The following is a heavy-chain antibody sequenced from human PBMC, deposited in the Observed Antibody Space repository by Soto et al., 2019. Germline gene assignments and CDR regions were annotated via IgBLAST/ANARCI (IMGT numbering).Heavy chain of an antibody. CDR1: GFTFDAYA. Sequence: EVQLVESGGGLVQPGRSLRLSCAASGFTFDAYAMHWVRQAPGKGLEWVSGISWNSGSIGYADSVKGRFTISRDNAKNSLYLQMNSLRAEDTALYYCAKDIANGYSSGWYDYWGQGTLVTVSS. J-gene: IGHJ4*02. CDR3: AKDIANGYSSGWYDY. CDR2: ISWNSGSI. V-gene: IGHV3-9*01. D-gene: IGHD6-19*01.